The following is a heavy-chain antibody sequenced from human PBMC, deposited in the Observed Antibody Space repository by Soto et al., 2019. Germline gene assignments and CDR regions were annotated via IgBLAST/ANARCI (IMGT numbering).Heavy chain of an antibody. V-gene: IGHV5-10-1*01. CDR2: IDPSDSYT. D-gene: IGHD3-10*01. J-gene: IGHJ4*02. CDR3: ARPYYYGSGSYSY. Sequence: VESLKISCKGSGYSCTSYWISWVRQMPGKGLEWMGRIDPSDSYTNYSPSFQGHVTISADKSISTAYLQWSSLKASDTAMYYCARPYYYGSGSYSYWGQGTLVTVSS. CDR1: GYSCTSYW.